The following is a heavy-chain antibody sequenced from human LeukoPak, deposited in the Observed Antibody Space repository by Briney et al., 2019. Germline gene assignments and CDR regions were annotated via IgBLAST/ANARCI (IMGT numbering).Heavy chain of an antibody. CDR2: ISWNSGSI. Sequence: PGRSLRLSCAASGFTFDDYAMHWVRQAPGKGLEWVSGISWNSGSIGYADSVKGRFTISRDNAKNSLYLQMNSLRAEDTALYYCAKDRTHNWNYVGNWFDPRGQGTLVTVSS. V-gene: IGHV3-9*01. J-gene: IGHJ5*02. CDR3: AKDRTHNWNYVGNWFDP. CDR1: GFTFDDYA. D-gene: IGHD1-7*01.